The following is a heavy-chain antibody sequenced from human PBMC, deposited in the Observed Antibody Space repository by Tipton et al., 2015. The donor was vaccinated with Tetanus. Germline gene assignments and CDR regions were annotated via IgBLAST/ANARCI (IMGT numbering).Heavy chain of an antibody. V-gene: IGHV4-30-4*01. CDR2: IYKSGNT. Sequence: LRLSCTVSGGSISSRDYYWSWVRQPPGEGLEWIGHIYKSGNTYYKPSLKSRVVISIDASKNQFSLKLNSMTAADTAVYYCARVGYYYYYMDVWGKGTTVTVSS. CDR3: ARVGYYYYYMDV. CDR1: GGSISSRDYY. D-gene: IGHD3-22*01. J-gene: IGHJ6*03.